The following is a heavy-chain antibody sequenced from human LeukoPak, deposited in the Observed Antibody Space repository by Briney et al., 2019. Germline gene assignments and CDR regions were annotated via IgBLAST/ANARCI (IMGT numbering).Heavy chain of an antibody. J-gene: IGHJ6*02. D-gene: IGHD3-10*01. Sequence: GGSLRLSCAASGFTFRSYAMSWVRQAPGKGPEWVSAISDSGYSTYYADSVKGRFTISRDHSKNTLYLQMNSLRAEDTAVYYCAKGLMVRGVVGYYYGMDVWGQGTTVTVSS. V-gene: IGHV3-23*01. CDR2: ISDSGYST. CDR3: AKGLMVRGVVGYYYGMDV. CDR1: GFTFRSYA.